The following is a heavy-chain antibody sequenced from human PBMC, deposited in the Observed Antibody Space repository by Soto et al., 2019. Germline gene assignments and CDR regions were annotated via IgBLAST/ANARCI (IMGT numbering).Heavy chain of an antibody. CDR3: AKDRDILTGSDY. J-gene: IGHJ4*02. D-gene: IGHD3-9*01. Sequence: GSLRLSCAASGFICSSYDMSWVRQAPGKGLEWVSAISGSGGSTYYADSVKGRFTISRDNSKNTLYLQMNSLRAEDTAVYYCAKDRDILTGSDYWGQGTLVTV. V-gene: IGHV3-23*01. CDR2: ISGSGGST. CDR1: GFICSSYD.